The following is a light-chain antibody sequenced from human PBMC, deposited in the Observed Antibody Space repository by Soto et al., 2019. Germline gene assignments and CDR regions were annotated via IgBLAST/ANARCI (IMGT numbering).Light chain of an antibody. J-gene: IGLJ2*01. CDR3: QVWDSSSDHVV. Sequence: SYELTQPPSVSVAPGKTARITCGGNNIGSKSVHWYQQKQRQAPILVIFYDSNRPSAIPERFSGSNSGNTATLTISRVEAGDEADFYCQVWDSSSDHVVFGGGTNLTVL. CDR2: YDS. V-gene: IGLV3-21*04. CDR1: NIGSKS.